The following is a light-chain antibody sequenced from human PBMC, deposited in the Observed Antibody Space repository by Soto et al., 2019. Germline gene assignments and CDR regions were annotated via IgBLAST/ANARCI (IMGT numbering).Light chain of an antibody. CDR2: GAS. CDR1: QSVSRTY. V-gene: IGKV3-20*01. CDR3: QQYGSSPYT. Sequence: EMVLTQSPGTLSLSPGERATLSCRASQSVSRTYLAWYQQKTDQAPRLLIYGASNRATGIPDRFSGSGSGTDFTLTINRLEPGDFAVYLCQQYGSSPYTFGQGTKLEIK. J-gene: IGKJ2*01.